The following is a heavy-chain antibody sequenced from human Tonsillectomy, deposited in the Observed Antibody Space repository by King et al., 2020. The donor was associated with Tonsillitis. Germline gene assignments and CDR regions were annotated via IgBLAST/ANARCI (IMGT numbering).Heavy chain of an antibody. D-gene: IGHD6-19*01. CDR3: VRVGDTSDYRPVHY. J-gene: IGHJ4*02. V-gene: IGHV3-7*03. CDR2: KKLVGSES. Sequence: EVQLVQSGGGLVQPGGSLRLSCAASGFIFSNYWMSWVRQAPGKGLEWVANKKLVGSESNYVDSVKGRFTISTDNTKNALYLQMNSLKTEDAAVYYCVRVGDTSDYRPVHYWGQGTLVTVSS. CDR1: GFIFSNYW.